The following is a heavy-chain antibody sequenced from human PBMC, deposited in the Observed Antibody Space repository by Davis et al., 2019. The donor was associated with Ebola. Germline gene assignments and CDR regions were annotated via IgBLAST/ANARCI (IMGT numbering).Heavy chain of an antibody. CDR2: ISGSGGST. CDR3: ARGPVEDYDYIWVTYRFDAFDI. CDR1: GFTLRSYA. D-gene: IGHD3-16*02. J-gene: IGHJ3*02. V-gene: IGHV3-23*01. Sequence: GGSLRLSCAASGFTLRSYAMHWVRQAPGKGLEWVSTISGSGGSTFYADSVKGRFTISRDNSKNTLYLQMNSLRAEDTAIYYCARGPVEDYDYIWVTYRFDAFDIWGQGTMVTVSS.